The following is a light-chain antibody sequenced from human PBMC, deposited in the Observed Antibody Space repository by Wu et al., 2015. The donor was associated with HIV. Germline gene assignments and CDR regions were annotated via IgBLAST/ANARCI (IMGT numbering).Light chain of an antibody. Sequence: EIVMTQSPATLSVSPGERATLSCRASQSVNSNLAWYQQRPGQTPRLLIYGASTRATGVPAKFSGSGSGTEFTLSINNLQAEDFAVYYCQQSSNSAPVITFGPGTKVDVK. CDR3: QQSSNSAPVIT. CDR2: GAS. J-gene: IGKJ3*01. CDR1: QSVNSN. V-gene: IGKV3-15*01.